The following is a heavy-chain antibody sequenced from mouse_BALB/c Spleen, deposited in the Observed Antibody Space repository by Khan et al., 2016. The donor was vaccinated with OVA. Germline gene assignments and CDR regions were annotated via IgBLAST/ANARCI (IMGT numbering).Heavy chain of an antibody. Sequence: VQLQESGPGLVAPSQSLSITCTVSGFSLSRYSVHWVRQPPGKGLEWLGIMWSGGSTDYNSALKSRLSISKNNSKSQVFLKMNSLQIDDTAMYXCARNRDGGSYWFFDVWGAGTTVTVSS. V-gene: IGHV2-6-4*01. CDR3: ARNRDGGSYWFFDV. J-gene: IGHJ1*01. D-gene: IGHD3-3*01. CDR1: GFSLSRYS. CDR2: MWSGGST.